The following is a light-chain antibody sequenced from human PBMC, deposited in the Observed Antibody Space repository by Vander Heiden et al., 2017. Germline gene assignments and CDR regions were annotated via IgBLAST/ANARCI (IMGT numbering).Light chain of an antibody. Sequence: DIQVTQSPSSLSASVGDRVTITCRASQGISSYLAWYQQKPGKVPKLLIYDASTLQSGVPCRFSGSGSGTDFTLTISSLQPEDVATYFCQKYGGAPDTFGPGTKVDIK. CDR1: QGISSY. J-gene: IGKJ3*01. V-gene: IGKV1-27*01. CDR2: DAS. CDR3: QKYGGAPDT.